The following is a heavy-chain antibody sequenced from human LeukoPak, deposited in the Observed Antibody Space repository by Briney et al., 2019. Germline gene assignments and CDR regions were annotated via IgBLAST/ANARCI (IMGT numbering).Heavy chain of an antibody. CDR2: ISGSGGST. Sequence: GGSLRLSCAASGFTFSSYAMSWVRQAPGKRLEWVSAISGSGGSTYYADSVKGRFTISRDNSKNTLYLQMNSLRAEDTAVYYCAKVGLYRVATPRGGQGTLVTVSS. J-gene: IGHJ4*02. CDR1: GFTFSSYA. CDR3: AKVGLYRVATPR. V-gene: IGHV3-23*01. D-gene: IGHD5-12*01.